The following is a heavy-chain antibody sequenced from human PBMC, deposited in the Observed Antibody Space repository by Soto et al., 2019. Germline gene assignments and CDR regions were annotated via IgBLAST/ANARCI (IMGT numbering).Heavy chain of an antibody. V-gene: IGHV4-34*01. CDR2: TDHSGST. D-gene: IGHD3-3*01. J-gene: IGHJ6*02. Sequence: PSETLSLTCAVHGESFSRSFCTWIRQPPGRGLQRIGETDHSGSTNYNPSLKSRVTISGDTSKKQFSLQMTSVTAAGTAIYYCARRGAGGRFLEWSSPGGMDVWGQWTTVTVSS. CDR1: GESFSRSF. CDR3: ARRGAGGRFLEWSSPGGMDV.